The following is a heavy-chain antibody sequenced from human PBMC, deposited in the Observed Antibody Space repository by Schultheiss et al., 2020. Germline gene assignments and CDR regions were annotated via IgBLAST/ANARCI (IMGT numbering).Heavy chain of an antibody. V-gene: IGHV1-18*04. J-gene: IGHJ5*02. D-gene: IGHD2-15*01. Sequence: ASVKVSCKASGYTFTSYGISWVRQAPGQGLEWMGWISAYNGITKYAQKFQGRATLTTDTSTSTAYMEMRSLRSDDTAVYYCATCSSGSCFSWGQGTLVTVSS. CDR2: ISAYNGIT. CDR1: GYTFTSYG. CDR3: ATCSSGSCFS.